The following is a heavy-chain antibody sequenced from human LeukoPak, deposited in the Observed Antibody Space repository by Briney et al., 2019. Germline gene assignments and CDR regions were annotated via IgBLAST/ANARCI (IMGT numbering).Heavy chain of an antibody. Sequence: ASVKVSCKASGFTFTNYAISWVRQAPAQGLEWLAWISVDNGNTNYIRNLQGRVTLTTDTSTSTAYMELRNLRSDDTAVYYCARDSWARAYDIDHWGQGALVTVSS. D-gene: IGHD5-12*01. CDR1: GFTFTNYA. V-gene: IGHV1-18*01. CDR3: ARDSWARAYDIDH. CDR2: ISVDNGNT. J-gene: IGHJ5*02.